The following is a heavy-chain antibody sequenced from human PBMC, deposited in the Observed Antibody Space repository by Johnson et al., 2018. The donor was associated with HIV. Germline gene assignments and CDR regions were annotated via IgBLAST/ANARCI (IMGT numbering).Heavy chain of an antibody. J-gene: IGHJ3*01. D-gene: IGHD5-18*01. Sequence: QVQLMESGGGLVQPGGSLRLSCAASGFLFSRYAMHWVRQAPGKGLEWVAVISYDGGNNYYADSVKGRFTVSRDNAKNSLYLQMNDLRAEDTAVYYCVRQYELYGYAFDLWGQGTVVTVSS. CDR1: GFLFSRYA. V-gene: IGHV3-30-3*01. CDR3: VRQYELYGYAFDL. CDR2: ISYDGGNN.